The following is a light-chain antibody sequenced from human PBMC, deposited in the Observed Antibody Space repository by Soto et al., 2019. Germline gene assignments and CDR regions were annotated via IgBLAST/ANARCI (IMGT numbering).Light chain of an antibody. V-gene: IGKV1-27*01. Sequence: DIQMTQSPSSLSASAGDRVTITCRASQGISNYLAWYQQKPGKVPKLLIYAASTLQSGVPSRFSGSGSGTGFTLTINSLQPEDVATYYCQKYNDAPRTFGGGTKVDI. CDR1: QGISNY. CDR3: QKYNDAPRT. J-gene: IGKJ4*01. CDR2: AAS.